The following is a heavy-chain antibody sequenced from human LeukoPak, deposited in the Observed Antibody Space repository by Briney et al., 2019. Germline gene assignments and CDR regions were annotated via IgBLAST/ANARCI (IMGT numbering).Heavy chain of an antibody. CDR2: MSGSGGST. CDR3: AGRSGPDDY. D-gene: IGHD2-15*01. J-gene: IGHJ4*02. Sequence: GGSLRLSCAASGFTFSIYGMSWVRQAPGRGLEWVSAMSGSGGSTYYADSVKGRFTISRDNSKNTLYLQMNSLRVEDTAVYYCAGRSGPDDYWGQGTLVTVSS. V-gene: IGHV3-23*01. CDR1: GFTFSIYG.